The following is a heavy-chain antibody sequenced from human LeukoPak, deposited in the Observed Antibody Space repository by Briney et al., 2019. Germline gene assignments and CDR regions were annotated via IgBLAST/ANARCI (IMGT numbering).Heavy chain of an antibody. V-gene: IGHV3-7*05. Sequence: GGSLRLSCAASGITFGSYWMTWVRQAPGKGLEWVANIKQDGSEKYYVDSVKGRFTISRDNAKNSLYLQMNSLRAEDTAVYYCARDYPPPPVAGPYYFDYWGQGTLVTVSS. D-gene: IGHD6-19*01. CDR2: IKQDGSEK. J-gene: IGHJ4*02. CDR1: GITFGSYW. CDR3: ARDYPPPPVAGPYYFDY.